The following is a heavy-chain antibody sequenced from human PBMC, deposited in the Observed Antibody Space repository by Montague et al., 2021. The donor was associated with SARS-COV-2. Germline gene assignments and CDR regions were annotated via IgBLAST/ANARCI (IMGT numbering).Heavy chain of an antibody. Sequence: SETLSLTCTVSGGPISSSNYYWDWIRQPPGKGLEWIGSIYDSGSTYYNPSLKSRVTISVDTSKNHFSLKLNSVTAADTAVYYCARRGRKLLPVATTVGGFDIWGQGTMVTVSS. CDR2: IYDSGST. D-gene: IGHD5-12*01. J-gene: IGHJ3*02. V-gene: IGHV4-39*02. CDR3: ARRGRKLLPVATTVGGFDI. CDR1: GGPISSSNYY.